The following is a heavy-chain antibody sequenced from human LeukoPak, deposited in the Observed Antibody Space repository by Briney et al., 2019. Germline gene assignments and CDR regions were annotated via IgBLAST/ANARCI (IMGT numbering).Heavy chain of an antibody. CDR2: VSTDGTST. CDR1: GFTFSSHG. V-gene: IGHV3-74*01. J-gene: IGHJ3*02. CDR3: ARDSPNYSKGAIDI. Sequence: GGSLRLSCAASGFTFSSHGMHWVRHAPGKGLVWVAHVSTDGTSTSSVDSVKGRFTISRDNAKNTLYLQMNSLRAEDTAVYYCARDSPNYSKGAIDIWGQGTMVTISS. D-gene: IGHD1-7*01.